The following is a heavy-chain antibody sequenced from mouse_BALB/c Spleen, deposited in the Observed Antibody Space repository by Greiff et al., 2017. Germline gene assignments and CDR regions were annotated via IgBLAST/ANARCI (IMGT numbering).Heavy chain of an antibody. V-gene: IGHV1S56*01. CDR1: GYTFTSYW. Sequence: VQLQQSGAELARPGASVKLSCKASGYTFTSYWMQWVKQRPGQGLEWIGWIYPGDGSTKYNEKFKGKATLTADKSSSTAYMQLSSLTSENSAVYFCARSGGSSRYFDYWGQGTTLTVSS. CDR2: IYPGDGST. CDR3: ARSGGSSRYFDY. J-gene: IGHJ2*01. D-gene: IGHD1-1*01.